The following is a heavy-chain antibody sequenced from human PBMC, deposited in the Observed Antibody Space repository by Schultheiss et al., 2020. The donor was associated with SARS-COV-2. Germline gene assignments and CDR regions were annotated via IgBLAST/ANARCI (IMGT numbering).Heavy chain of an antibody. Sequence: GGSLRLSCAASGFTFSSYSMNWVRQAPGKGLEWVSSISSSSSYINYADSVKGRFTISRDNAKNSLYLQMNSLRAEDTAVYYCARNGLGIDYWGQGTLVTVSS. CDR2: ISSSSSYI. CDR1: GFTFSSYS. J-gene: IGHJ4*02. D-gene: IGHD3-16*01. V-gene: IGHV3-21*01. CDR3: ARNGLGIDY.